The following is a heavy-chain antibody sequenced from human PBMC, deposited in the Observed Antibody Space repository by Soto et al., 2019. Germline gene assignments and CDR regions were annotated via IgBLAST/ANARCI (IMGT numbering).Heavy chain of an antibody. Sequence: GGSLRLSCAASGFTFSSYAMHWVRQAPGKGLEWVAVISYDGSNKYYADSVKGRFTISRDNSKNTLYLQMNSLRAEDTAVYFCAKDQGVYDPDYYYGMDVWGQGTTVTVSS. CDR2: ISYDGSNK. CDR1: GFTFSSYA. D-gene: IGHD3-3*01. J-gene: IGHJ6*02. V-gene: IGHV3-30-3*02. CDR3: AKDQGVYDPDYYYGMDV.